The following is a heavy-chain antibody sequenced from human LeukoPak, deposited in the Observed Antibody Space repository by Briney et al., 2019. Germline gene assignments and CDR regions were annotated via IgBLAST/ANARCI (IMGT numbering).Heavy chain of an antibody. D-gene: IGHD3-22*01. V-gene: IGHV3-23*01. CDR3: AKRGVVIRVILVSFYKEAYYFDS. CDR2: ISGSAGGT. Sequence: PGGSLRLSCAVSGITLSNYGVSWVRQAPGKGLEWVAGISGSAGGTYYADSVKGRFTISRDNAKNTLYLQLNNLRAEDTAVYFCAKRGVVIRVILVSFYKEAYYFDSWGQGALVTVSS. J-gene: IGHJ4*02. CDR1: GITLSNYG.